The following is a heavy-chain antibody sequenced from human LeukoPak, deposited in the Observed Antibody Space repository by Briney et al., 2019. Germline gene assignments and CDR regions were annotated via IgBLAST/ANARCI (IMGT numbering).Heavy chain of an antibody. Sequence: SETLSLTCGVYGGSFSGYYWSWIRQPPGKGLEWIGEINHSGSTNYNPSLKSRVTISVDTSKNQFSLKLSSVTAADTAVYYCARGEPIDYWGQGTLVTVSS. V-gene: IGHV4-34*01. CDR3: ARGEPIDY. CDR2: INHSGST. J-gene: IGHJ4*02. CDR1: GGSFSGYY.